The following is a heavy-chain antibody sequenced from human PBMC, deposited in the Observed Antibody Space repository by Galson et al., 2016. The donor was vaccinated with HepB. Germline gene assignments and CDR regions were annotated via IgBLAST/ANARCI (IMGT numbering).Heavy chain of an antibody. CDR2: ISGGGGSA. J-gene: IGHJ4*02. V-gene: IGHV3-23*01. Sequence: SLRLSCAASGFTFSDYAMSWVRQAPGKGLEWVSSISGGGGSAFYADAVKGRFTISRDKSKKTLYLQMNRLRAEDTALYFCAKDVDLSVLPVGMDFWGQGALVTVSS. CDR3: AKDVDLSVLPVGMDF. D-gene: IGHD2-2*01. CDR1: GFTFSDYA.